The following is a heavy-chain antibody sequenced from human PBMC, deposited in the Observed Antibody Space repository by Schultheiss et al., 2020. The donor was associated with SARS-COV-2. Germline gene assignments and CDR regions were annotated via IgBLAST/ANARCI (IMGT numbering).Heavy chain of an antibody. CDR1: GFTFSSYA. V-gene: IGHV3-64*04. CDR3: ARPKSQGSPYGMDV. Sequence: GGSLRLSCSASGFTFSSYAMHWVRQAPGKGLEYVSAISSNGGSTYYADSVKGRFTISRDNSKNTLYLQMNSLRVEDTALYYCARPKSQGSPYGMDVWGQGTTVTVSS. CDR2: ISSNGGST. J-gene: IGHJ6*02.